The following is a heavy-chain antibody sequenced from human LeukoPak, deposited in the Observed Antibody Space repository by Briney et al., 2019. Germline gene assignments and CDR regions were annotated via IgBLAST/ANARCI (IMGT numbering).Heavy chain of an antibody. CDR2: TYYRSKWYN. J-gene: IGHJ4*02. CDR3: ARVTTMVRGVIIKEDYFDY. Sequence: SQTLSLTCAISGDSVSSNSAAWNWIRQSPSRGLEWLGRTYYRSKWYNDYAVSVKSRITINPDTSKNQFSLQLNSVTPEDTAVYYCARVTTMVRGVIIKEDYFDYWGQGTLVTVSS. D-gene: IGHD3-10*01. V-gene: IGHV6-1*01. CDR1: GDSVSSNSAA.